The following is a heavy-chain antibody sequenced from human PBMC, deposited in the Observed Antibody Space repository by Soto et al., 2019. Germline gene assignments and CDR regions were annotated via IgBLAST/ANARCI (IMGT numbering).Heavy chain of an antibody. V-gene: IGHV4-39*01. Sequence: PSETLSLTCDVSGDSVNSDNYYWTWIRQPPGKDLEWIGNIYFSGSTYYNPSLNSRVTLSIDTSKNHFSLKLTSVTAADTAMYYCARHRAVAGLDYWGQGTLVTVSS. CDR1: GDSVNSDNYY. CDR3: ARHRAVAGLDY. D-gene: IGHD6-19*01. CDR2: IYFSGST. J-gene: IGHJ4*02.